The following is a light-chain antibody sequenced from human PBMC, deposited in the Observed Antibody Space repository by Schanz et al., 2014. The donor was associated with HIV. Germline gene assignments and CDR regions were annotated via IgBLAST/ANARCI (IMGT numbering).Light chain of an antibody. CDR1: QAINNY. V-gene: IGKV1-27*01. CDR3: LQDYTYSWT. CDR2: GAS. J-gene: IGKJ1*01. Sequence: DIQMTQSPSSLSASVGDRVTITCRASQAINNYLAWYQQRPGKVPNLLVYGASTLRSGVPSRFSGSGSGTEFTLTISSLQPEDVATYFCLQDYTYSWTFGQGTKVDVK.